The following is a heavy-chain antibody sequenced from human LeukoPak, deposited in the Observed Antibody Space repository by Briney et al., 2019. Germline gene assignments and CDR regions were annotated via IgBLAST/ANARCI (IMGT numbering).Heavy chain of an antibody. CDR3: ARRRYYYGSGSYSPRFNWFDP. CDR1: GFTVSSNY. D-gene: IGHD3-10*01. V-gene: IGHV3-53*01. CDR2: IYSGGST. J-gene: IGHJ5*02. Sequence: GGSLRLSCAASGFTVSSNYMSWVRQAPGKGLEWVSVIYSGGSTYYADSVKGRFTISRDNSKNTLYLQMNSLRAEDTAVYYCARRRYYYGSGSYSPRFNWFDPWGQGTLVTVSS.